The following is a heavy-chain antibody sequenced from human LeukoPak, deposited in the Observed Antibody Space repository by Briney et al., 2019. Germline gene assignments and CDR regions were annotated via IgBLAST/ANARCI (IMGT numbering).Heavy chain of an antibody. Sequence: GSLRLSCAASGFIFSSYAMSWVRQAPGRGLEWVSSLSGSGSTTSYADSVKGRFTISRDSSKNTLYLQMNSLRAEDTAVYYCAKDTRYYDSSGYYRLDYWGQGTLVTVSS. CDR3: AKDTRYYDSSGYYRLDY. V-gene: IGHV3-23*01. D-gene: IGHD3-22*01. J-gene: IGHJ4*02. CDR1: GFIFSSYA. CDR2: LSGSGSTT.